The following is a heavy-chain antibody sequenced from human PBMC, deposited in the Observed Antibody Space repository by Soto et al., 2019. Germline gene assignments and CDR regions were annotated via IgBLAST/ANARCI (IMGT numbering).Heavy chain of an antibody. CDR3: AIGENIVATISDS. D-gene: IGHD5-12*01. Sequence: PGGSLRLSCAASGFPFSSYAMTWVRQAPGKGLEWVSAISGSGGGTFYADSVKGRFTISRDNSKNTLFLQMNSLSAEDTAVYYCAIGENIVATISDSWGQGALVTVSS. V-gene: IGHV3-23*01. J-gene: IGHJ4*02. CDR1: GFPFSSYA. CDR2: ISGSGGGT.